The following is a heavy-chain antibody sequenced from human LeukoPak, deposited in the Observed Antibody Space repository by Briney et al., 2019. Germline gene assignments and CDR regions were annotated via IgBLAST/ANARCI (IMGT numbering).Heavy chain of an antibody. CDR1: GFTFSSYG. CDR2: IRYDGSNK. Sequence: GGFLRLSCAASGFTFSSYGMHWVRQAPGKGLEWVAFIRYDGSNKYYADSVKGRFTISRDNSKNTLYLQMNSLRAEDTAVYYCAKEASLATVTYVWDWGQGTLVTVSS. D-gene: IGHD3-16*01. CDR3: AKEASLATVTYVWD. V-gene: IGHV3-30*02. J-gene: IGHJ4*02.